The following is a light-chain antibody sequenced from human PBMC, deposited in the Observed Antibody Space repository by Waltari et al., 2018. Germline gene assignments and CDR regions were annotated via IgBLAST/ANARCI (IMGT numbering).Light chain of an antibody. CDR2: ATS. CDR1: QTISSY. CDR3: QQHNSHPWT. V-gene: IGKV1-17*03. J-gene: IGKJ1*01. Sequence: DMQMTQSPSSLSASVGDRVTITCLASQTISSYLAWFQQKPGKVPKLLIYATSSLESGVPSRFSGRGSGPEFTLTISSLQPEDFATYYCQQHNSHPWTFGQGTKVEIK.